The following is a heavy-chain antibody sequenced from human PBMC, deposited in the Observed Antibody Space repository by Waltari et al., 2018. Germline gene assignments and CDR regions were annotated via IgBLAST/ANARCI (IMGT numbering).Heavy chain of an antibody. J-gene: IGHJ3*02. D-gene: IGHD1-26*01. Sequence: EVQLVESGGGLVQPGRSLRLSCAASGFTFDDYAMHWVRQAPGKGLEWVSGISWNSGSIGYADSVKGRFTISRDNAKNSLYLQMNSLRAEDTALYYCAKRRRVGATGEGAFDIWGQGTMVTVSS. CDR1: GFTFDDYA. V-gene: IGHV3-9*01. CDR2: ISWNSGSI. CDR3: AKRRRVGATGEGAFDI.